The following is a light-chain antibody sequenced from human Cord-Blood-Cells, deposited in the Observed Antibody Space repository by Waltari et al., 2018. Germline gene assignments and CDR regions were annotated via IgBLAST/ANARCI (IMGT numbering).Light chain of an antibody. Sequence: DMVHPRATLTVTPEERATLSCRASQSVSSNLAWYQQKPGQAPRLLIYGASTRATGIPARFSGSGSGTEFTLTISSLQSEDFAVYECQRDNIWPRTFGQGTKVEIK. CDR2: GAS. CDR3: QRDNIWPRT. V-gene: IGKV3-15*01. J-gene: IGKJ1*01. CDR1: QSVSSN.